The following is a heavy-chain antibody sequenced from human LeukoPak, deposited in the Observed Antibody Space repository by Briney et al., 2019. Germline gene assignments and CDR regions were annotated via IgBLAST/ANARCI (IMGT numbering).Heavy chain of an antibody. CDR2: IKSNADDGTT. CDR1: GFTFSKAW. V-gene: IGHV3-15*01. J-gene: IGHJ4*02. CDR3: STYRWQYDSSGDDY. Sequence: GGSLRLSCAASGFTFSKAWMSWVRQAAGKGLEWLGRIKSNADDGTTDYAAPMKARISISRDDSQNTLYLQLNSLKTEDTAVYYCSTYRWQYDSSGDDYWGQGTLVTVSS. D-gene: IGHD3-22*01.